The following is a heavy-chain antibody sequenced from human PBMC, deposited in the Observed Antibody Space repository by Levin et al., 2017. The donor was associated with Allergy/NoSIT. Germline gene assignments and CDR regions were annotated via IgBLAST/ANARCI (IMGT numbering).Heavy chain of an antibody. CDR1: GYTFTGYY. J-gene: IGHJ5*02. Sequence: GESLKISCKASGYTFTGYYMHWVRQAPGQGLEWMGWINPNSGGTNYAQKFQGRVTMTRDTSISTAYMELSRLRSDDTAVYYCARDPTYSNYYWFDPWGQGTLVTVSS. V-gene: IGHV1-2*02. CDR2: INPNSGGT. CDR3: ARDPTYSNYYWFDP. D-gene: IGHD4-11*01.